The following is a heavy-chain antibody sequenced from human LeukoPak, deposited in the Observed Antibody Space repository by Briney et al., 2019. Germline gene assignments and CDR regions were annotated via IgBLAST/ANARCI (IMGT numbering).Heavy chain of an antibody. CDR2: IGTASDT. Sequence: GGALRLSCAASGFTFSSSDMHWVRQPTGQGLEWVSTIGTASDTYYPGSVEGRFTLSRDNAKNSLYLPMNSLAAGDTAVYYCARGPPRGKDYSLDVWGKGTTVTVSS. CDR3: ARGPPRGKDYSLDV. V-gene: IGHV3-13*01. D-gene: IGHD1-1*01. CDR1: GFTFSSSD. J-gene: IGHJ6*03.